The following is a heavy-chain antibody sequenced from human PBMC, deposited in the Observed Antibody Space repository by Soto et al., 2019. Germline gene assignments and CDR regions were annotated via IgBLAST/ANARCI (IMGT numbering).Heavy chain of an antibody. CDR2: IWNVGSNK. V-gene: IGHV3-33*01. D-gene: IGHD3-22*01. CDR1: GFTFRNYV. CDR3: ARVDHYESSGYYYYYGMDV. Sequence: QVQLVESGGGVVQPGRSLRLSCAASGFTFRNYVMHWVRQAPGKGLEWVAVIWNVGSNKYYADSVKGRFTISRDNSRNTLYLQMSSLRAEDTAVYYCARVDHYESSGYYYYYGMDVWGQGTTVTVSS. J-gene: IGHJ6*02.